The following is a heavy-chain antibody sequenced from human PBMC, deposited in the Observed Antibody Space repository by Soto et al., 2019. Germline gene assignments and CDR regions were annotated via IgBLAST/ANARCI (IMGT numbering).Heavy chain of an antibody. CDR1: GYTLPELS. V-gene: IGHV1-24*01. D-gene: IGHD3-3*01. CDR3: ATTRREGITIFGVVIPTPLYYYYGMDV. Sequence: ASVKVSCKVSGYTLPELSMNWVRQAPGKGLEWMGGFDPGDGETIYAQKFQGRVTMTADTSTDTAYMELGSLRSEDTAVYYCATTRREGITIFGVVIPTPLYYYYGMDVWAQGTTVTV. CDR2: FDPGDGET. J-gene: IGHJ6*02.